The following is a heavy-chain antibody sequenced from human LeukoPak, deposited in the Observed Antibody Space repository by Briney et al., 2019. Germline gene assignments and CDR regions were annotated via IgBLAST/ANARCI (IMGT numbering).Heavy chain of an antibody. V-gene: IGHV4-59*12. CDR3: ARGRRDPL. J-gene: IGHJ2*01. CDR1: GSSISSYY. CDR2: IYYSGST. D-gene: IGHD5-24*01. Sequence: SETLSLTCTVSGSSISSYYWSWLRQPPGKGLEWIGYIYYSGSTNYNPSLKSQVTISVDMSKNQLSLKLSSVTAADTAVYYCARGRRDPLWGRGTLVTVSS.